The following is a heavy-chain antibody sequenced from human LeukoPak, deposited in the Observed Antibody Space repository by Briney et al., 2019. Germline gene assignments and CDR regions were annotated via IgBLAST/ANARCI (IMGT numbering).Heavy chain of an antibody. CDR1: GFTFSSYW. Sequence: GGSLRLSCAASGFTFSSYWMNWVRQAPGKGLEWVAYIKKTGSETYYMDSVEGRFTITRDNSRDSVFLHMYGLRAEDTAVYFCARENGYCSGANCYSYFDSWGQGTLVTVSS. J-gene: IGHJ4*02. CDR3: ARENGYCSGANCYSYFDS. V-gene: IGHV3-7*01. CDR2: IKKTGSET. D-gene: IGHD2-15*01.